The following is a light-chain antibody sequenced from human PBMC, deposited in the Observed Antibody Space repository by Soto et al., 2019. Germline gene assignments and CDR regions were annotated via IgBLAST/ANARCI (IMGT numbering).Light chain of an antibody. J-gene: IGLJ1*01. Sequence: QSVLTQPPSVSGTPGQRVTISCSGSISNIGNNYVYWFQQLPGTAPKVLSNRNDQRPSGVPDRFSGFKSGTSASLAISGLRSEDEAEYYCAAWDDTVRSYVFGTGTKLTVL. CDR2: RND. V-gene: IGLV1-47*01. CDR3: AAWDDTVRSYV. CDR1: ISNIGNNY.